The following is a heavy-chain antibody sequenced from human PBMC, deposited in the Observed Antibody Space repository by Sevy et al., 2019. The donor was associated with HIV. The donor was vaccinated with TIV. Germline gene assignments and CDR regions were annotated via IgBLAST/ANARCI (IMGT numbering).Heavy chain of an antibody. J-gene: IGHJ4*02. Sequence: GSLRLSCAATGFTFSNYAMHWVRQAPGKGLEWVAIISYDEAHKNYADSVRGRFSISKDNSKNTLYLQMSSLKTEDTAVYYCAKDYSAGITFVRGAYRARGDYFDYWGQGTQVTVSS. D-gene: IGHD3-10*01. CDR3: AKDYSAGITFVRGAYRARGDYFDY. CDR1: GFTFSNYA. V-gene: IGHV3-30*18. CDR2: ISYDEAHK.